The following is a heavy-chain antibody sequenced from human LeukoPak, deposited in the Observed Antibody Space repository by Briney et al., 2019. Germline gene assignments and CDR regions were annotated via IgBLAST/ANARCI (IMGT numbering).Heavy chain of an antibody. CDR2: IRASDGST. D-gene: IGHD6-19*01. Sequence: GGSLRLSCAASGFSVTTYAMTWVRQAPGKELEWVSAIRASDGSTFYADSVKGRFTISRDSSKNTLYLQMNDLRDEDTAVYYCAKLTTGWFEDFWGKGTLVTVSS. CDR3: AKLTTGWFEDF. CDR1: GFSVTTYA. V-gene: IGHV3-23*01. J-gene: IGHJ4*02.